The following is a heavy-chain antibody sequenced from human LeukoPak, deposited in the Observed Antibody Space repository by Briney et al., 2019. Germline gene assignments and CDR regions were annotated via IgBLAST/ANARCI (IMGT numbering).Heavy chain of an antibody. Sequence: GGSLRLSCAASGFTFSSYSMNWVRQAPGKGLEWVSYISSSSSTIYYADSVKGRFTISRDNAKNSLYLQMNSLRAEVMALYYCAKQVSGWYYFDYWGQGTRVTVSS. CDR1: GFTFSSYS. J-gene: IGHJ4*02. CDR2: ISSSSSTI. V-gene: IGHV3-48*04. D-gene: IGHD6-19*01. CDR3: AKQVSGWYYFDY.